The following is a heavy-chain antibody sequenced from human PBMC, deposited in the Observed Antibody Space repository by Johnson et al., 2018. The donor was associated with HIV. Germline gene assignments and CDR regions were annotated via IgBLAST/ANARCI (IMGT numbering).Heavy chain of an antibody. CDR3: ARIDYSNYEEAFDI. V-gene: IGHV3-33*08. J-gene: IGHJ3*02. D-gene: IGHD4-11*01. CDR2: IWYDGSNK. CDR1: GFTFSDYY. Sequence: QVQLVESGGGLVKPGGSLRLSCAASGFTFSDYYMSWIRQAPGKGLEWVAVIWYDGSNKYYADSVKGRFTISRDNSKNTLYLQMNSLRAEDTAVYYCARIDYSNYEEAFDIWGQGTMVTVSS.